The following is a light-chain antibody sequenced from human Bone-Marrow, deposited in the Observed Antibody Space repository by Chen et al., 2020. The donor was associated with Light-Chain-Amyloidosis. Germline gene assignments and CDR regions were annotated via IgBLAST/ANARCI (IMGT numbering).Light chain of an antibody. Sequence: SYVLTQPSSVSVAPGQTATIACGGNNIGATSVHWYQQKPGQAPLLVVYDDSDRPSGIPERLSGSTSGHTATLTIRRFEAGDEADYYCQVWDRGSDRPVFGGGTKLTVL. CDR3: QVWDRGSDRPV. CDR1: NIGATS. CDR2: DDS. V-gene: IGLV3-21*02. J-gene: IGLJ3*02.